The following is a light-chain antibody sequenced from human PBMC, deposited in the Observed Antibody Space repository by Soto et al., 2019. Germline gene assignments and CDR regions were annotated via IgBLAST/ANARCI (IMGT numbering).Light chain of an antibody. CDR2: DAS. CDR1: QSINNY. CDR3: QHRSTWPPEFT. J-gene: IGKJ3*01. V-gene: IGKV3-11*01. Sequence: EIVLTQSPATLSLSPGQRATLSCRASQSINNYLAWYQQKPGQVPRLLIYDASNRATGIPARFRGSGSGTDFTLTISSLEPEDFAVYYCQHRSTWPPEFTFGPGTKVDIK.